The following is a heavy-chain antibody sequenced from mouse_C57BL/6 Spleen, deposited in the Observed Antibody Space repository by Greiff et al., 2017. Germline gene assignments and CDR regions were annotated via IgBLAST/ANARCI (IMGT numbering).Heavy chain of an antibody. CDR1: GYSFTGYF. V-gene: IGHV1-20*01. CDR2: INPYNGDT. J-gene: IGHJ4*01. CDR3: ARGYGSSPYYAMDY. Sequence: VQLKESGPELVKPGDSVKISCKASGYSFTGYFMNWVMQSHGKSLEWIGRINPYNGDTFYNQKFKGKATLTVDKSSSTAHMELRSLTSEDSAVYYCARGYGSSPYYAMDYWGQGTSVTVSS. D-gene: IGHD1-1*01.